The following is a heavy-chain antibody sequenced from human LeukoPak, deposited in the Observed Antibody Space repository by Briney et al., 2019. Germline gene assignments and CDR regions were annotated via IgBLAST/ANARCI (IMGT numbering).Heavy chain of an antibody. CDR2: IYYSGST. J-gene: IGHJ4*02. V-gene: IGHV4-31*03. CDR3: ARGKYYYDSSGYYVDY. Sequence: SETLSLTCTVSGGSISSGGYYWSWIRQHPGKGLEWIGYIYYSGSTYYNPSLKSRVTISVDTSKNQFSLKLSSVTAADTAVYYCARGKYYYDSSGYYVDYWGQGTLVTVSS. CDR1: GGSISSGGYY. D-gene: IGHD3-22*01.